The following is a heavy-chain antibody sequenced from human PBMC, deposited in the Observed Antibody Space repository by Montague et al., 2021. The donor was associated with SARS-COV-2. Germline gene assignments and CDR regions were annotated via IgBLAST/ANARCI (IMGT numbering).Heavy chain of an antibody. Sequence: SETLSLTCTVSGVSISSHSWDWTRHHPQSVPQRVWHLSFSESTNYNSSLKSRVTISVDTSKNHFTLSLSSVIAADTAVYYCADFRRAQLLFGTLYYGMDVWGQGTTVTVSS. CDR2: LSFSEST. D-gene: IGHD2-2*01. CDR1: GVSISSHS. V-gene: IGHV4-59*11. CDR3: ADFRRAQLLFGTLYYGMDV. J-gene: IGHJ6*02.